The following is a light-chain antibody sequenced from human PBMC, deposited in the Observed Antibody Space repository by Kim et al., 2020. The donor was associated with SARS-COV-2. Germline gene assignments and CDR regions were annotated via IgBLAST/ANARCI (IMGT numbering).Light chain of an antibody. CDR2: GAS. CDR3: QQYNSWPRT. V-gene: IGKV3D-15*01. J-gene: IGKJ1*01. Sequence: SAGERATRLRRGRRQICISVAWYQQKPGQAPRLRIHGASSRATGIPARFSGSGSGTDFTLTISSLQSEDFSVYYCQQYNSWPRTFGQGTKVDSK. CDR1: RQICIS.